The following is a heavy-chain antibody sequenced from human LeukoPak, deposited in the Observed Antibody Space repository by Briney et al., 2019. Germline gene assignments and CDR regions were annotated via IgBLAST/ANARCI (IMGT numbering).Heavy chain of an antibody. CDR1: GGSLSSYY. D-gene: IGHD3-22*01. Sequence: SETLSLTCTVSGGSLSSYYWSWVRQPPGKGLEWIGYIYTSGITNYNPSLKSRVTMSEDTSKNQFSLKLSSVTAADTAVYYCARLGGYYDPFDYWGQGTLVTVSS. CDR2: IYTSGIT. J-gene: IGHJ4*02. V-gene: IGHV4-4*09. CDR3: ARLGGYYDPFDY.